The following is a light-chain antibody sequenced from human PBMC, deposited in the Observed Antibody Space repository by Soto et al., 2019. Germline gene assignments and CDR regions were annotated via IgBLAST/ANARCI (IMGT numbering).Light chain of an antibody. CDR3: QQSYMDPIT. Sequence: DIQLTQSPSSLSAPVGNTVKITYRASQSISTYLNWYQKKPGKAPNLLIYDASRLQSGVPSRFSGSGGGTDFTLSISSVQPEDFATYLCQQSYMDPITFGQGTRLEI. J-gene: IGKJ5*01. CDR1: QSISTY. V-gene: IGKV1-39*01. CDR2: DAS.